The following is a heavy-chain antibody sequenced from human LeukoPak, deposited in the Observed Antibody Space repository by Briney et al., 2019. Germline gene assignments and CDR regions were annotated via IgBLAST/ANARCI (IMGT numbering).Heavy chain of an antibody. CDR1: GFTFSSYA. CDR3: AKPPYTYYYDSSGYLPAPNFDY. Sequence: GGSLRLSCAASGFTFSSYAMSWVRQAPGKGLEWVSAISGSGGSTYYADSVKGRFTISRDNSKNTLYLQMNSLRAEDTAVYYCAKPPYTYYYDSSGYLPAPNFDYWGQGTLVTVSS. J-gene: IGHJ4*02. CDR2: ISGSGGST. V-gene: IGHV3-23*01. D-gene: IGHD3-22*01.